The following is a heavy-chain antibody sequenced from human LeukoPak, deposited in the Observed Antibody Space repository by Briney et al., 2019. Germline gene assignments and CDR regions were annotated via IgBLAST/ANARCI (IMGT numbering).Heavy chain of an antibody. Sequence: SETLSLTCTVSGGSISSYYWSWSRQPAGKGLEWIGHIYTSGSTNYNPSLKSRVTMSVDTSKNQFSLKLSSVTAADTAVYYCARFYDSSGYYYSRAFDIWGQGTMVTVSS. D-gene: IGHD3-22*01. J-gene: IGHJ3*02. CDR2: IYTSGST. CDR3: ARFYDSSGYYYSRAFDI. CDR1: GGSISSYY. V-gene: IGHV4-4*07.